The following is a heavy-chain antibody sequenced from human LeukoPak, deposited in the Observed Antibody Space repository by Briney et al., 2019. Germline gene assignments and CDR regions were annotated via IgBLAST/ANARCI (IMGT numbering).Heavy chain of an antibody. V-gene: IGHV3-48*03. Sequence: GGSLRLSCAASGFTFSNYEMNWVRQAPGKGLEWVSYISSSGSTIYYADSVKGRFTISRDNAKNSLYLQMNSLRAEDTAVYYCARDSGVYYYYGMDVWGKGTTVTVPS. CDR2: ISSSGSTI. CDR1: GFTFSNYE. D-gene: IGHD3-16*01. CDR3: ARDSGVYYYYGMDV. J-gene: IGHJ6*04.